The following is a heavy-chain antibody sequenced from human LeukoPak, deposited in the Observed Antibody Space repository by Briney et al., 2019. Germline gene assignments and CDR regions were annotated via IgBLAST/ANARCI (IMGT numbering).Heavy chain of an antibody. Sequence: ASVKVSCKASGYTFTGYYMHWVRQAPGPGLEWMGWINPNSGGTNYAQKFQGRVTMTRDTSISTAYMELSRLRSDDTAVYYCAREGTSWGVDSSSSYDYWGQGTLVTVSS. CDR1: GYTFTGYY. CDR3: AREGTSWGVDSSSSYDY. CDR2: INPNSGGT. J-gene: IGHJ4*02. V-gene: IGHV1-2*02. D-gene: IGHD6-13*01.